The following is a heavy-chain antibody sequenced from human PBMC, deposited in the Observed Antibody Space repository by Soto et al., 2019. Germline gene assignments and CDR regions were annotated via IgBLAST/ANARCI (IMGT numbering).Heavy chain of an antibody. J-gene: IGHJ4*02. CDR2: INAGNGNT. CDR1: GYTFTSYA. Sequence: QVQLVQSGAEVKKPGASVKVSCKASGYTFTSYAMHWVRQAPGQRLEWMGWINAGNGNTKYSQKFQGRVTITRDTSPSTAYMELSSLRSEDTAVYYCARGTETGITPWGQGTLVTVSS. D-gene: IGHD1-1*01. V-gene: IGHV1-3*01. CDR3: ARGTETGITP.